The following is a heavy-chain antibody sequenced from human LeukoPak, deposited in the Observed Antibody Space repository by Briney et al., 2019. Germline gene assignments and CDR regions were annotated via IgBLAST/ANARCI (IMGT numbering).Heavy chain of an antibody. J-gene: IGHJ6*03. V-gene: IGHV1-8*01. CDR3: ATGATAMDGYYYYYYMDV. Sequence: GASVKVSCKASGYTFTSYDINWVRQATGQGLEWMGWMNPNSGNTGYAQKFQGRVTMTRNTSISTAYMELSSLRSEDTAVYYCATGATAMDGYYYYYYMDVWGKGTTVTISS. CDR1: GYTFTSYD. CDR2: MNPNSGNT. D-gene: IGHD5-18*01.